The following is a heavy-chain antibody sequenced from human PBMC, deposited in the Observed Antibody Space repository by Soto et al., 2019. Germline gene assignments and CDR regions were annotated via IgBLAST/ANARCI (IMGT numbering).Heavy chain of an antibody. D-gene: IGHD3-16*01. V-gene: IGHV3-11*04. Sequence: PGGSLRLSCAASGFTFSDYYMSWIRQAPGKGLEWVSYISSSGSTIYYADSVKGRFTVSRDNAKNSLYLQLNSLRDEDTAVYYCAREMGACSDSSCYPGPYDSWGQGTLVTVSS. CDR1: GFTFSDYY. J-gene: IGHJ5*02. CDR3: AREMGACSDSSCYPGPYDS. CDR2: ISSSGSTI.